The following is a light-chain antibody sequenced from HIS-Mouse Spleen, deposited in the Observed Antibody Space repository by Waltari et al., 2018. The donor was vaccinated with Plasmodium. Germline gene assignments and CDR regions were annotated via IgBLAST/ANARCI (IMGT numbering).Light chain of an antibody. CDR1: ALPKKY. CDR2: EDS. J-gene: IGLJ3*02. CDR3: YSTDSSGNHRV. Sequence: SYELTQPPSVSVSPGQTARITCSGDALPKKYAYWYQQKSGQAPVLVIYEDSKRPPGIPESFSGASSGTMATLTISGAKVEDEADYYCYSTDSSGNHRVFGGGTKLTVL. V-gene: IGLV3-10*01.